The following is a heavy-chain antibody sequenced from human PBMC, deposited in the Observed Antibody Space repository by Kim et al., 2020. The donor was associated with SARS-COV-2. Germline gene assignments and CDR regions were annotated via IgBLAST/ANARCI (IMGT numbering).Heavy chain of an antibody. J-gene: IGHJ3*02. CDR2: IDPSDSFT. V-gene: IGHV5-10-1*01. CDR1: GYSFTSYW. D-gene: IGHD6-6*01. Sequence: GESLKISCKGSGYSFTSYWISWVRQMPGKGLEWMGRIDPSDSFTNYSPSFQGHVTISADKSISTAYLQWSSLKASDTAMYYCARITGGFEYSSSHDAFDIWGQGTMVTVSS. CDR3: ARITGGFEYSSSHDAFDI.